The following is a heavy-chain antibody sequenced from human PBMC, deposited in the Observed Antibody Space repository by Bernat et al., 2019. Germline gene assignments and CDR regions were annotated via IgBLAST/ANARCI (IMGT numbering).Heavy chain of an antibody. V-gene: IGHV3-33*01. D-gene: IGHD6-19*01. CDR1: GFTFSSYG. CDR3: ARERGGQWLVGGNFDY. CDR2: IWYDGSNK. Sequence: QVQLVESGGGVVQPGRSLRLSCVASGFTFSSYGMHWVRQAPGKGLEWVAVIWYDGSNKYYADSVKGRFTISRGNFKNSLYLQMNSLRAEDTAVYYCARERGGQWLVGGNFDYWGQGTLVTVSS. J-gene: IGHJ4*02.